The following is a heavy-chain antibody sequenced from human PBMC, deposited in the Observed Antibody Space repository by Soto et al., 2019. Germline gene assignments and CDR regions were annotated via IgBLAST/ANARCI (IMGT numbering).Heavy chain of an antibody. J-gene: IGHJ4*02. D-gene: IGHD3-10*01. CDR2: INAGSGDT. V-gene: IGHV1-3*01. CDR1: GYTFISYA. CDR3: ARVFRSFSNLDY. Sequence: QVQLVQSGAEVRKPGASVKVSCKASGYTFISYAIHWVRLAPGQRLEWMGWINAGSGDTKYSRNFQGRVTITRDTAANTAYMELNRLRSEDTAVYSCARVFRSFSNLDYWGQGTLVTVSS.